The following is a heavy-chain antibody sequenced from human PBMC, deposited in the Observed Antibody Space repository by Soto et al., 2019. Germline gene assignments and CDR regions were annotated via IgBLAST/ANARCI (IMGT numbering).Heavy chain of an antibody. CDR2: IYPGDYDT. Sequence: EVQLVQSGAEVKEPGESLTISGGGSGFSFAGYWIAWVRQMPGKGLEWMGIIYPGDYDTRYSPSFQGQVTISADKSISTAYLQWSRLRASDTAIYYCARSVRYQRLFGHTFDIWGQGIMVTVSS. V-gene: IGHV5-51*03. D-gene: IGHD3-10*01. CDR3: ARSVRYQRLFGHTFDI. J-gene: IGHJ3*02. CDR1: GFSFAGYW.